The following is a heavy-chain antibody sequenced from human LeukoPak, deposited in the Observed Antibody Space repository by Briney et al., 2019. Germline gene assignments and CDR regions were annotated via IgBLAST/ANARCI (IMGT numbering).Heavy chain of an antibody. CDR3: ARRSRYSSSWTFDY. J-gene: IGHJ4*02. Sequence: ASVKVSCKASGGTFSSYAISWVRQAPGQGLEWMGWISAYNGNTNYAQKLQGRVTMTTDTSTSTAYMELRSLRSDDTAVYYCARRSRYSSSWTFDYWGQGTLVTVSS. CDR1: GGTFSSYA. V-gene: IGHV1-18*01. D-gene: IGHD6-13*01. CDR2: ISAYNGNT.